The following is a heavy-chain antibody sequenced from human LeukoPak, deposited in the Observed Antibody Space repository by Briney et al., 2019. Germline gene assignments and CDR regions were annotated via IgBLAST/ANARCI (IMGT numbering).Heavy chain of an antibody. V-gene: IGHV3-23*01. Sequence: GGSLRLSCAASGFTFSSYGMSWVRQAPGKGLEWVAAISGSGGSTYYADSVKGRFTISRDNSKNTLYLQMNSLRAEDTAVYYCAKKAAAYYYYYYSMDVWGKGTTVTISS. J-gene: IGHJ6*03. D-gene: IGHD6-13*01. CDR3: AKKAAAYYYYYYSMDV. CDR2: ISGSGGST. CDR1: GFTFSSYG.